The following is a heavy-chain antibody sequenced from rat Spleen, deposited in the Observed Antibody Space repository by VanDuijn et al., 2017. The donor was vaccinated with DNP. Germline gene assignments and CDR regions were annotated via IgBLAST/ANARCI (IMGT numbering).Heavy chain of an antibody. V-gene: IGHV5-20*01. CDR2: ISYDGGST. J-gene: IGHJ3*01. D-gene: IGHD1-11*01. CDR3: ATGVYGGYEDWFAY. CDR1: GFTFSDYN. Sequence: EVQLVESGGGLVQPGRSLKLSCAASGFTFSDYNMAWVRQAPTKGLEWVAYISYDGGSTNYGDSVKGRFTISRDIAKSTLYLQMNSLKSEDTATYYCATGVYGGYEDWFAYWGQGTLVTVSS.